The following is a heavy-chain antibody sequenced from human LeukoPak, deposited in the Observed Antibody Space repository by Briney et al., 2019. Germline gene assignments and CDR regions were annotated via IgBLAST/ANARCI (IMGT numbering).Heavy chain of an antibody. V-gene: IGHV4-34*01. D-gene: IGHD6-19*01. CDR2: IDHSGST. J-gene: IGHJ4*02. CDR3: ARDRGIAVASDY. CDR1: GRSFNGYY. Sequence: SETLSLTCAVYGRSFNGYYWNWIRQSPGKVLEWIGEIDHSGSTYYNPSLKSRVIISVDTSKNQFSLKLSSVTAADTAVYYCARDRGIAVASDYWGQGTLVTVSS.